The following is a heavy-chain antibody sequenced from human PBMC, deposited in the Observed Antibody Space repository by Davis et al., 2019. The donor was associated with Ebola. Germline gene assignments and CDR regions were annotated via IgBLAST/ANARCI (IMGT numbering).Heavy chain of an antibody. Sequence: GESLKISCAASGFTFSSYSMNWVRQAPGKGLEWVSSISSSSSYIYYADSVKGRFTISRDNSKNTLYLQMNSLRAEDTAVYYCARAVLWSGYEWFDPWGQGTLVTVSS. CDR2: ISSSSSYI. V-gene: IGHV3-21*04. CDR1: GFTFSSYS. CDR3: ARAVLWSGYEWFDP. D-gene: IGHD3-3*01. J-gene: IGHJ5*02.